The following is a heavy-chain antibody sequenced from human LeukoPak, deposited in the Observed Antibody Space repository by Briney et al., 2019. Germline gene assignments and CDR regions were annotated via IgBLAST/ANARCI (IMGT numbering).Heavy chain of an antibody. J-gene: IGHJ6*03. D-gene: IGHD6-6*01. Sequence: ASVKVSCKASGGTFSSYAISWVRQAPGQGLEWMGGIIPIFGTANYAQKFQGRVTITADESTSKAYMELSSLRSEDTAVYYCARLAARPYYYYYMDVWGKGTTVTVSS. CDR3: ARLAARPYYYYYMDV. CDR2: IIPIFGTA. V-gene: IGHV1-69*13. CDR1: GGTFSSYA.